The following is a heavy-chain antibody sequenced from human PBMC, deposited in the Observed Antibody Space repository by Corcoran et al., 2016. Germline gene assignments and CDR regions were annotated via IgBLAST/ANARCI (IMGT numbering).Heavy chain of an antibody. CDR2: IKSNTDGGTT. J-gene: IGHJ6*02. Sequence: EVQLVESGGGLVKPGGSLRLSCAASGFIFSNAWMNWVRQAPGKGLEWVGRIKSNTDGGTTEYAAPVKGRFTISRNDSKNTLYLQMNSLKTEDTAVYYCITGPYSYGSPFYYYDGMDVWGQGATVTVSS. D-gene: IGHD5-18*01. V-gene: IGHV3-15*07. CDR1: GFIFSNAW. CDR3: ITGPYSYGSPFYYYDGMDV.